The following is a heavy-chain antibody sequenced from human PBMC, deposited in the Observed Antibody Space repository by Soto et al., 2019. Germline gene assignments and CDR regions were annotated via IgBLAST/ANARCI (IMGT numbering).Heavy chain of an antibody. CDR1: GYSISNGFF. Sequence: SETLSLTCGVSGYSISNGFFWGWIRQPPGKGLEWIGTIYHSGSTYYNPSLKSRVTISVDTSRNQFSLKLSSVTAADTAVYYCARSPPTLCFDYWGQGKLVTVSS. CDR2: IYHSGST. D-gene: IGHD2-21*01. J-gene: IGHJ4*02. CDR3: ARSPPTLCFDY. V-gene: IGHV4-38-2*01.